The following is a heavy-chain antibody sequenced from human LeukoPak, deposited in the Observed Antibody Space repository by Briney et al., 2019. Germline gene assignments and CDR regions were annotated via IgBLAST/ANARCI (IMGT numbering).Heavy chain of an antibody. V-gene: IGHV1-58*01. D-gene: IGHD3-9*01. CDR3: ARARTHNYYDILTGYSHFDY. J-gene: IGHJ4*02. CDR2: IVVGSGNT. CDR1: GFTFTSSA. Sequence: GASVKVSCKASGFTFTSSAVQWVRQARGQRLEWIGWIVVGSGNTNYAQKFQERVTITRDMSTSTAYMELRSLRSDDTAVYYCARARTHNYYDILTGYSHFDYWGQGTLVTVSS.